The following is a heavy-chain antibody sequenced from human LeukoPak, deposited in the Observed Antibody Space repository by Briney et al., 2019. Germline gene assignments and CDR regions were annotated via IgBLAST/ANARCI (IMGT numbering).Heavy chain of an antibody. CDR2: IWYDGSNK. D-gene: IGHD3-22*01. CDR3: AKTQNYYDSSGYYTFDY. J-gene: IGHJ4*02. CDR1: GFTFSSYG. V-gene: IGHV3-33*06. Sequence: GGSLRLSCAASGFTFSSYGMHWVRQAPGKGLEWVAVIWYDGSNKYYADSAKGRFTISRDNSKNTLYLQMNSLRAEDTAVYYCAKTQNYYDSSGYYTFDYWGQGTLVTVSS.